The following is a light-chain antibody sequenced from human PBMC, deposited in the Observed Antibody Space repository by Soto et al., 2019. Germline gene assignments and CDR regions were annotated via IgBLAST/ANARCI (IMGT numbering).Light chain of an antibody. V-gene: IGLV1-47*02. CDR1: SFNIGVHY. CDR2: SND. Sequence: QSVLTQPPSASGTPGQRVTISCSGSSFNIGVHYVYWYQQVPGTAPKLLIYSNDPRPSGIPDRFSGSKSGTSASLAISGLRSEDEAEYYCAAWDDSLNVVLFGGGTKLTVL. J-gene: IGLJ2*01. CDR3: AAWDDSLNVVL.